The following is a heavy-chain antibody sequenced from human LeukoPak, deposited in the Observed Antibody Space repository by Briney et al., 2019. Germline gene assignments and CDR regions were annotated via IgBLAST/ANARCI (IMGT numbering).Heavy chain of an antibody. CDR1: GFIFGDYN. V-gene: IGHV3-49*04. J-gene: IGHJ4*02. CDR3: SRGQKDPYGPEFDY. Sequence: GGSLRLSCTTSGFIFGDYNMNWVRQAPGKGLEWVGYIRAKIHDGTTDFAASVKGRFTISRDDSKSIAYLQMTSLKSEDAAVYYCSRGQKDPYGPEFDYWGQGTLVTVSS. CDR2: IRAKIHDGTT. D-gene: IGHD3-10*01.